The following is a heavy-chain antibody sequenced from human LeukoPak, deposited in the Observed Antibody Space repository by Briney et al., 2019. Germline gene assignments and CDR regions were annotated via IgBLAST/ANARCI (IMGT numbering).Heavy chain of an antibody. CDR3: ARTYDSSGYSAFHI. CDR1: GDSISSYY. CDR2: IYYSGST. J-gene: IGHJ3*02. D-gene: IGHD3-22*01. V-gene: IGHV4-59*01. Sequence: PSETLSLTCNVSGDSISSYYWTWIRQTPGKDLKWIGYIYYSGSTYYNPSLESRVTMSVDTSKSQFSLKLTSVTAADTAVYYCARTYDSSGYSAFHIWGQGTMVTVSS.